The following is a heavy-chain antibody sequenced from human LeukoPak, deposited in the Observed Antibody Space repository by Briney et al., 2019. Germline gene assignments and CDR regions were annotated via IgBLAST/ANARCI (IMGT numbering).Heavy chain of an antibody. J-gene: IGHJ5*02. CDR2: ISETGGGT. CDR3: AKKVAGSNNCFDP. V-gene: IGHV3-23*01. D-gene: IGHD6-19*01. CDR1: GFTFRNYA. Sequence: TGGSLRLSCAAPGFTFRNYAMAWVRQAPGKGLEWVSSISETGGGTYYADSAKGRFTISRDNSKNTVYLQINSLRAEDTAVYYCAKKVAGSNNCFDPWGQGTLVTVSS.